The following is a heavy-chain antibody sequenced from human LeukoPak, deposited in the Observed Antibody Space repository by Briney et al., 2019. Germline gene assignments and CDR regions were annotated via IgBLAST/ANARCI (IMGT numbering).Heavy chain of an antibody. V-gene: IGHV4-34*01. J-gene: IGHJ6*03. Sequence: PSETLSLTCAVYGGSFSGYYWSWIRQPPGKGLEWIGEINHSGSTNYNPSLKSRVTISVDTSKNQFSLKLSSVTAADTAVYYCARGQRAYCSSTSCPYYYYYYYMDVWGKGTTVTVSS. D-gene: IGHD2-2*01. CDR2: INHSGST. CDR3: ARGQRAYCSSTSCPYYYYYYYMDV. CDR1: GGSFSGYY.